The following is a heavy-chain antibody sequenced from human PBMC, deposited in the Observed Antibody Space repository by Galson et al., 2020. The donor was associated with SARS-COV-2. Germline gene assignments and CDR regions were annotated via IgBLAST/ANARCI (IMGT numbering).Heavy chain of an antibody. D-gene: IGHD6-19*01. V-gene: IGHV1-2*02. CDR3: ARVAEGWSDY. Sequence: GESLKISCKASGYTFTGYYIHWVRQAPGQGREGMGWINPNNGGTNYAQKFQGRVTVTRDTSINTAYMELSRLRSDDTAVYYCARVAEGWSDYWGQGTLVTVSS. CDR1: GYTFTGYY. CDR2: INPNNGGT. J-gene: IGHJ4*02.